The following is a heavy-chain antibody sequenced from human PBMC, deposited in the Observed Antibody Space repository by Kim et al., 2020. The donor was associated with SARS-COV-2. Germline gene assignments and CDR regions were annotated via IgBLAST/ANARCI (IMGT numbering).Heavy chain of an antibody. D-gene: IGHD2-2*01. CDR3: AGICGTTSCSDDY. Sequence: GGSLRLSCAASGFTFSSYGVSWVRQAPGKGLEWVSAISFGGVTDYADSVRGRFTTSRDNPKSTVYLQMNSLRAEDTAVYYCAGICGTTSCSDDYWGQGTLVTVSS. J-gene: IGHJ4*02. CDR2: ISFGGVT. CDR1: GFTFSSYG. V-gene: IGHV3-23*01.